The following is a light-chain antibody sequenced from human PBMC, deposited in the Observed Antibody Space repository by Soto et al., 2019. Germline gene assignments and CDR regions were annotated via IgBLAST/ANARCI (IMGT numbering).Light chain of an antibody. CDR2: DVS. CDR1: SSDVGGYTY. CDR3: CSYAGSYTWV. Sequence: QSVLTQPRSVSGSPGQSVTISCTGTSSDVGGYTYVSGYQQHPGKAPKLMIYDVSKRPSGVPDRFAGSKSGNTASLTISGLQAEDEADYYCCSYAGSYTWVFGGGPKVTVL. J-gene: IGLJ3*02. V-gene: IGLV2-11*01.